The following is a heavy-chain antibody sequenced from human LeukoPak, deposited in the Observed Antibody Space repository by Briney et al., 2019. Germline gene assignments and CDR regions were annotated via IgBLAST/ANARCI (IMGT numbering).Heavy chain of an antibody. CDR1: GFTFSSYA. V-gene: IGHV3-30-3*01. D-gene: IGHD2-15*01. Sequence: GRSLRLSCAASGFTFSSYAMHWVRQAPGKGLEWVAVISYDGSNKYYADSVKGRFTISRDNSKKTLYLQMNSLRAEDTAVYYCARPSDIVVVVAAVDYWGQGTLVTVSS. J-gene: IGHJ4*02. CDR3: ARPSDIVVVVAAVDY. CDR2: ISYDGSNK.